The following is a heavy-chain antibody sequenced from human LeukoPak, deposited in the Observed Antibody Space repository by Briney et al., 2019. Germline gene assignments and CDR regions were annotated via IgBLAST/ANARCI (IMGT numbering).Heavy chain of an antibody. CDR2: ISSSSSYM. Sequence: GGSLRLSCAASGFIFSRYSINWVRQAPGKGLEWVSSISSSSSYMYYADSVKGRFTISRDNAKNSLYLQMNSLRAEDTAVYYCARDSSWGSGIYRFDYWGQGTLVTVSS. CDR3: ARDSSWGSGIYRFDY. CDR1: GFIFSRYS. V-gene: IGHV3-21*01. J-gene: IGHJ4*02. D-gene: IGHD3-10*01.